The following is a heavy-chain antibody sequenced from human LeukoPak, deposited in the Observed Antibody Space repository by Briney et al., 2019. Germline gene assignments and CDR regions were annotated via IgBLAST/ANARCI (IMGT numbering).Heavy chain of an antibody. V-gene: IGHV4-30-4*01. Sequence: SETLSLTCTVSGGLISRIEYYWSWIRQSPVKGLGWLGHIYHTGTTLYSPHLNNRLTVSVDSSRNQFSLTLNSVTAADTAVYYCASVSVWELATHPGGSFDYWGRGILVTVSS. CDR2: IYHTGTT. D-gene: IGHD1-26*01. CDR1: GGLISRIEYY. J-gene: IGHJ4*02. CDR3: ASVSVWELATHPGGSFDY.